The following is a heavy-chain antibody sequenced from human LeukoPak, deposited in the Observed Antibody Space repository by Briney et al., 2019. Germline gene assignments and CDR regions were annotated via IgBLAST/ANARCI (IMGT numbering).Heavy chain of an antibody. J-gene: IGHJ4*02. D-gene: IGHD6-13*01. V-gene: IGHV4-61*01. CDR1: GGSVSSGSYY. CDR2: IYYSGST. CDR3: ARGVAAAGTSPDYFDY. Sequence: PSETLSLTCTVSGGSVSSGSYYWSWIRQPPGKGLEWIGYIYYSGSTNYNPSLKSRVTISVDTSKNQFSLKLSSVTAADTAVYYCARGVAAAGTSPDYFDYWGQGTLVTVSS.